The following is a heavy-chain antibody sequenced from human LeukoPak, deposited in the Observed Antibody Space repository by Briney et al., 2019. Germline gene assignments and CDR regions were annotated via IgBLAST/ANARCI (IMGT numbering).Heavy chain of an antibody. V-gene: IGHV1-18*01. CDR2: ISAYNGNT. CDR1: GYTFTSYG. J-gene: IGHJ5*02. Sequence: ASVKVSCKASGYTFTSYGISWVRQAPGQGLEWMGWISAYNGNTNYAQELQGRVTMTTDTSTSTAYMELRSLRSDDTAVYYCARARYCSGGSCYSPFELKSWFDPWGQGTLVTVSS. CDR3: ARARYCSGGSCYSPFELKSWFDP. D-gene: IGHD2-15*01.